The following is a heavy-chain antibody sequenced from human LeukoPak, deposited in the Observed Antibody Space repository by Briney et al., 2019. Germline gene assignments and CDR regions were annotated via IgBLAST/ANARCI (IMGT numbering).Heavy chain of an antibody. CDR1: GFTFSSYG. Sequence: GRSLRLSCAASGFTFSSYGMHWVRQAPGKGLEWVAVISYDGSSKYYADSVKGRFTISRDNSKNTLYLQMNSLRAEDTAVYYCAKGMEDYGDSGSYYFDYWGQETLVTVSS. J-gene: IGHJ4*02. D-gene: IGHD4-17*01. CDR3: AKGMEDYGDSGSYYFDY. V-gene: IGHV3-30*18. CDR2: ISYDGSSK.